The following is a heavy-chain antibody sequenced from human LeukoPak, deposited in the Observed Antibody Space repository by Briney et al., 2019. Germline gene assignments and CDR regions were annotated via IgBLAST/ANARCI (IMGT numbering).Heavy chain of an antibody. V-gene: IGHV3-30*18. Sequence: GGSLRLSCAASGFTFSSYGMHWVRQAPGKGLEWVAVISYDGSNKYYADSVKGRFTISRDNSKNTLYLQMNSLRAEDTAVYYCAKVLYGTDAFDIRGQGTMVTVSS. CDR2: ISYDGSNK. D-gene: IGHD4-17*01. CDR1: GFTFSSYG. CDR3: AKVLYGTDAFDI. J-gene: IGHJ3*02.